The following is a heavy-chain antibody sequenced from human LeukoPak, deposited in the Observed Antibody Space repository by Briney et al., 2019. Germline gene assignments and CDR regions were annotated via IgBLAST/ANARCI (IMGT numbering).Heavy chain of an antibody. CDR1: GFTFSSYS. CDR3: ARDRMVTLYYFEY. Sequence: GGSLRLSCAASGFTFSSYSMNWVRQAPGKGLEWVSYISSSSSTIYYADSVKGRFTISRDNSKNTLYLQMNSLRAEDTAVYYCARDRMVTLYYFEYWGQGTLVTVSS. D-gene: IGHD2-21*02. J-gene: IGHJ4*02. CDR2: ISSSSSTI. V-gene: IGHV3-48*01.